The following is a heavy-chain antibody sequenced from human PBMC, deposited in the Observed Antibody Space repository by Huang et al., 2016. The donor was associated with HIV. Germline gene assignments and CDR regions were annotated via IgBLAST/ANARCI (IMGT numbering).Heavy chain of an antibody. V-gene: IGHV3-7*01. J-gene: IGHJ3*02. CDR2: IKQEGSGK. D-gene: IGHD3-22*01. Sequence: EVQLVESGGGLVQPGGSLRLSCIASGFTFSRYWMSWVRQAPGKGLEWVAKIKQEGSGKYYVDSVKGRFTFSRDSAKNSLFLQMNSLRAEDTAVYHCARDYEKRGVVVIKGKAFDIWGQGTMVAVSS. CDR1: GFTFSRYW. CDR3: ARDYEKRGVVVIKGKAFDI.